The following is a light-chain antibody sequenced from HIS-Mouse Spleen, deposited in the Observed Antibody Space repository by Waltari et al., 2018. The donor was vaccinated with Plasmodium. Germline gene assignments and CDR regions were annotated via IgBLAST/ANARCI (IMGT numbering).Light chain of an antibody. CDR1: KLGDKY. V-gene: IGLV3-1*01. CDR3: QAWDSSTVV. Sequence: SYELTQPPSVSVSPGQTASITCSGDKLGDKYACWYQKKPGQSHLLVIYQDSKRPSGIPERFSGSNSGNTATLTISGTQAMDEADYYCQAWDSSTVVFGGGTKLTVL. J-gene: IGLJ2*01. CDR2: QDS.